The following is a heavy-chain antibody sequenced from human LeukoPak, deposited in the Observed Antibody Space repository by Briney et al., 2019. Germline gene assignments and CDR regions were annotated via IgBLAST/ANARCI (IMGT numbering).Heavy chain of an antibody. J-gene: IGHJ4*02. CDR3: ARGNRGTYYYDSSGYYQFDY. V-gene: IGHV1-69*13. D-gene: IGHD3-22*01. Sequence: XEKVSCKASGGSFSSYAICWVRQAAGRWLELMGGTIPIFGTANYAQKFQGRVTITADESTSTAYMELSSLRSEDTAVDYCARGNRGTYYYDSSGYYQFDYWGQGTLVTVSS. CDR2: TIPIFGTA. CDR1: GGSFSSYA.